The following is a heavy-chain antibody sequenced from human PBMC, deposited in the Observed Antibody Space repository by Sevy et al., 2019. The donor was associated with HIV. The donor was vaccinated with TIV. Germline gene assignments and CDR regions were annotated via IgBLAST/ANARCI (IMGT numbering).Heavy chain of an antibody. V-gene: IGHV3-30*18. Sequence: GGSLRLSCAASGFTFSTYGMHWVRQAPGKGLEWVAVISYDGFKTYYADSVKGRFTISRDNSKNTLYLQMNSLRGEDTALYFCAKDGGRYNYAPSDYWGLGTLVTVSS. D-gene: IGHD1-1*01. CDR1: GFTFSTYG. CDR2: ISYDGFKT. CDR3: AKDGGRYNYAPSDY. J-gene: IGHJ4*02.